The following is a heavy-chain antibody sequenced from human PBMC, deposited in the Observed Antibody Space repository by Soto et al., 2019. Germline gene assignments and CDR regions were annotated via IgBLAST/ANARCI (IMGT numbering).Heavy chain of an antibody. CDR1: GGTFSSYA. CDR3: ARGDYYDNSGPFSDAFDI. J-gene: IGHJ3*02. Sequence: SVKVSCKSSGGTFSSYAISCVRQAPGQGLEWMGGIIPIFGTANYAQKFQGRVTITADESTSTAYMELSSLRSEDTVVYYCARGDYYDNSGPFSDAFDIWGHGTMVTVSS. D-gene: IGHD3-22*01. V-gene: IGHV1-69*13. CDR2: IIPIFGTA.